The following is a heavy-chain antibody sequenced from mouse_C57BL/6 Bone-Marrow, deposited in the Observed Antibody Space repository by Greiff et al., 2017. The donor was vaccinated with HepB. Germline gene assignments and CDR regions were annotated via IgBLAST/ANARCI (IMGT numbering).Heavy chain of an antibody. V-gene: IGHV5-4*01. J-gene: IGHJ2*01. CDR2: ISDGGSYT. CDR3: ARDLYLYYFDY. CDR1: GFTFSSYA. Sequence: EVQLQESGGGLVKPGGSLKLSCAASGFTFSSYAMSWVRQTPEKRLEWVATISDGGSYTYYPDNVKGRFTISRDNAKNNLYLQMSHLKSEDTAMYYCARDLYLYYFDYWGQGTTLTVSS. D-gene: IGHD1-1*01.